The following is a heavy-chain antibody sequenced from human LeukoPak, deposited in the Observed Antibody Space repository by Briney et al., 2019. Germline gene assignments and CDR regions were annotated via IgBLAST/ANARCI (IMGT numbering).Heavy chain of an antibody. CDR2: IYHSGST. J-gene: IGHJ4*02. D-gene: IGHD3-3*01. CDR3: ARSLDDFWSGYYPIDY. CDR1: GYSISSGYY. V-gene: IGHV4-38-2*01. Sequence: PSEALSLTCAVSGYSISSGYYWGWTRQPPGKGLEWIGSIYHSGSTYYNPSLKSRVTISVDTSKNQFSLKLSSVAAADTAVYYCARSLDDFWSGYYPIDYWGQGTLVTVSS.